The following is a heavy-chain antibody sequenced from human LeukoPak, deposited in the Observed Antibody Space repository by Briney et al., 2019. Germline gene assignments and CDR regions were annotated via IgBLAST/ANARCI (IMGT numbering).Heavy chain of an antibody. V-gene: IGHV3-11*06. Sequence: PGGSLGLSCAASKFTFSDYYMSWIRQAPGKGLEWVSYISSSGTFTNYADSVKGRFTISRDNAKNSLYLQMNSLRAEDTAVYYCAKAYSSGWYLFDYWGQGTLVTVSS. CDR2: ISSSGTFT. J-gene: IGHJ4*02. CDR3: AKAYSSGWYLFDY. CDR1: KFTFSDYY. D-gene: IGHD6-19*01.